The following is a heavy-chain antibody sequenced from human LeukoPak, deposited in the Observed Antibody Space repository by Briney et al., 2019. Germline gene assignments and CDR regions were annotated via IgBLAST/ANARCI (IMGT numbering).Heavy chain of an antibody. V-gene: IGHV1-69*06. J-gene: IGHJ5*02. Sequence: SVKVSCKASGGTFSSYAISWVRQAPGQGLEWRGGTIPIFGTANYAQKFQGRVAITADKSTSTAYMELSSLRSGDTAVYYCARDGRRRLDYGDSENWFDPWGQGTLVTVSS. CDR3: ARDGRRRLDYGDSENWFDP. CDR2: TIPIFGTA. D-gene: IGHD4-17*01. CDR1: GGTFSSYA.